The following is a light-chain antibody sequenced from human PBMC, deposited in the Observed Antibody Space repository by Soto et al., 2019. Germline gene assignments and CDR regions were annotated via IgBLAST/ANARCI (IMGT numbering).Light chain of an antibody. CDR1: SSDVGGYNY. CDR3: CSYAGSYSYV. Sequence: QSALTQPRSVSGSPGQSVTISCTGTSSDVGGYNYVSWYQQHPGKAPKLMIYDVSKRPSGVPDRFSGSKSSNTASLTISELQAEDEADYYCCSYAGSYSYVFGTGTKLTVL. V-gene: IGLV2-11*01. J-gene: IGLJ1*01. CDR2: DVS.